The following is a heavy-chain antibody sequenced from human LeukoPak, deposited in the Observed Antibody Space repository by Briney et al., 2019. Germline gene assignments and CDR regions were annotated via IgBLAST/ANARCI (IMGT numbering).Heavy chain of an antibody. D-gene: IGHD2-2*01. J-gene: IGHJ6*02. CDR2: IYHSGST. CDR1: GGSISSSNW. V-gene: IGHV4-4*02. Sequence: SETLSLTCAVSGGSISSSNWWSWVRQPPGKGLEWIGEIYHSGSTNYNPSLKSRVTISVDTSKNQFSLKLSSVTAADTAVYYCARISQKYQLLTYYYYYYGMDVWGQGTTVTVSS. CDR3: ARISQKYQLLTYYYYYYGMDV.